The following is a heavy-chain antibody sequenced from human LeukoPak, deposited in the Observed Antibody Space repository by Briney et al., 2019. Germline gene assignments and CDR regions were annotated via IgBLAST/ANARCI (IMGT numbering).Heavy chain of an antibody. V-gene: IGHV4-38-2*02. J-gene: IGHJ4*02. CDR2: IYHSGST. CDR1: GYSISSGYY. Sequence: PSETLSLTCTVSGYSISSGYYGGWIRQPPGKGLGWIGSIYHSGSTYYNPSLKIRVTISVDTSKNQFALKLSSVTAADTAVYYCARATTGYYTPQVVDYFDSWGQGTLVTVSS. CDR3: ARATTGYYTPQVVDYFDS. D-gene: IGHD3/OR15-3a*01.